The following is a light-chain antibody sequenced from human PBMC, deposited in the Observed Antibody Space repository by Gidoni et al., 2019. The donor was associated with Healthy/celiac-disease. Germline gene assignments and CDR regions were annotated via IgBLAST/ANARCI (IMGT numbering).Light chain of an antibody. J-gene: IGKJ1*01. CDR3: QQSYSTPRTWT. CDR1: QSISSY. V-gene: IGKV1-39*01. CDR2: AAS. Sequence: DIQMTQSPSSLSASVGDRVTITCRASQSISSYLNWYQQKPGKAPKLLIYAASSLQSGVPSRFSGSGSGTDFTLTISSLQPEDFATYYCQQSYSTPRTWTFXQXTKVEIK.